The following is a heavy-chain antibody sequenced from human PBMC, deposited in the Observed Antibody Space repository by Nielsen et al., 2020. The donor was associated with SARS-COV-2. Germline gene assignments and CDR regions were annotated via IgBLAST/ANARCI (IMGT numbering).Heavy chain of an antibody. Sequence: SETLSLTCSVSGGTISSRDYYWSWIRQPPGKGLEWIEYTYYSGTTLYNPPLENRVLISMDMSKNQFSLTLGSVTAADTAVYYCARLGQKERLFEFWGQGAPVTVSS. D-gene: IGHD3-3*01. V-gene: IGHV4-30-4*01. J-gene: IGHJ4*02. CDR3: ARLGQKERLFEF. CDR2: TYYSGTT. CDR1: GGTISSRDYY.